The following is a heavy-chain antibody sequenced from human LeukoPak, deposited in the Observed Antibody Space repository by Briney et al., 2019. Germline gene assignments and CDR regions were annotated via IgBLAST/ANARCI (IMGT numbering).Heavy chain of an antibody. D-gene: IGHD5-24*01. J-gene: IGHJ4*02. V-gene: IGHV3-30*18. Sequence: GRSLRLSCAASGFTFSSYGMHWVRQAPGKGLEWVAVISYDGSNKYYADSVKGRFTISRDNSKNTLYLQMNSLRAEDTAVYYCAKEGDPRIEMATDYRGQGTLVTVSS. CDR3: AKEGDPRIEMATDY. CDR1: GFTFSSYG. CDR2: ISYDGSNK.